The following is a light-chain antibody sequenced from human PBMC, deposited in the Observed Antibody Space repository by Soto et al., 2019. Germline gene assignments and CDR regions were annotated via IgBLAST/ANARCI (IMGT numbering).Light chain of an antibody. CDR3: SSYTSGGYV. CDR2: DVS. V-gene: IGLV2-14*01. CDR1: SSDVGGYNY. Sequence: SALTQPASVSGSPGQSITISCTGTSSDVGGYNYVSWYRQHPGKAPKLMIYDVSNRPSGVSNRFSGSKSGNTASLTISGLQAEDEADYYCSSYTSGGYVFGTGTKLTVL. J-gene: IGLJ1*01.